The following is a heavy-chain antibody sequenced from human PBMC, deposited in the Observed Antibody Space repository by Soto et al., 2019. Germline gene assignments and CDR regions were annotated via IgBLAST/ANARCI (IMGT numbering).Heavy chain of an antibody. D-gene: IGHD2-8*01. CDR1: GGTFSSSA. CDR3: ACPTKPLYYCYGMDV. V-gene: IGHV1-69*12. J-gene: IGHJ6*02. Sequence: QVQLVQSGAEVKPPGSSVKVSCKASGGTFSSSAISWVRQAPGQGVEWMGGIIPIFGTANYAQKFQGRVKITADESTSTAYRELSSLRSEDKAVYYCACPTKPLYYCYGMDVWGQGPTVTVSS. CDR2: IIPIFGTA.